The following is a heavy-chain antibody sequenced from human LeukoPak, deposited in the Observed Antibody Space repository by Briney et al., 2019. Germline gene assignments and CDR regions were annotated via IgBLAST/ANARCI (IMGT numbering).Heavy chain of an antibody. CDR2: ISAYNGNT. CDR3: AICLGWRGQQLDFYI. J-gene: IGHJ3*02. Sequence: GASVKVSCKASGYTFTSYGITWVRQAPGQGLEWMGWISAYNGNTHFAQRVQGRVTMTTDTSTSTAYMELRSLRFDDTAVYYCAICLGWRGQQLDFYIWGQGTMVTVSS. CDR1: GYTFTSYG. V-gene: IGHV1-18*01. D-gene: IGHD6-13*01.